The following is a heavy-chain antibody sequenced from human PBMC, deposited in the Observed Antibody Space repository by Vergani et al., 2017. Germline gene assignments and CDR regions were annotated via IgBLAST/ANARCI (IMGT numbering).Heavy chain of an antibody. CDR1: GVTFSSYA. Sequence: QVQLVESGGGVVQPGRSLRLSCAASGVTFSSYAMHWVRQAPGKGPEWVAVISYDGSNKYYADSVKGRFTISRDNSKNTLYLQMNSLRAEDTAVYYCARELKTIFGVVIPDDYWGQGTLVTVSS. V-gene: IGHV3-30-3*01. J-gene: IGHJ4*02. CDR2: ISYDGSNK. D-gene: IGHD3-3*01. CDR3: ARELKTIFGVVIPDDY.